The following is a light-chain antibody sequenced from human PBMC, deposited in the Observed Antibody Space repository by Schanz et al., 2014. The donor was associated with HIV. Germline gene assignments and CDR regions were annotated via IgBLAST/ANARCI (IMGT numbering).Light chain of an antibody. V-gene: IGKV3-15*01. CDR2: GAS. Sequence: EIVMTQSPATLSVSPGERATLSCRASQSVSSNLAWYQQKPGQAPRLLIYGASTRATGIPARFSGSGSGTEFTLTISSLQPEDVATYYCQKYNSALRTFGQGTRLEIK. CDR3: QKYNSALRT. CDR1: QSVSSN. J-gene: IGKJ5*01.